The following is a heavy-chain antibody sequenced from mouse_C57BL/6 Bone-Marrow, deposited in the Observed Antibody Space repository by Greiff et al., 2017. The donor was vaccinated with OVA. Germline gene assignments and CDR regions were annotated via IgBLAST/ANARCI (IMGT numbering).Heavy chain of an antibody. CDR3: ARWNPYDYYAMDY. CDR2: ISYSGST. CDR1: GYSITSDY. Sequence: DVHLVESGPGLAKPSQTLSLTCSVTGYSITSDYWNWIRKFPGNKLEYMGYISYSGSTYYNPSLKSRISITRDTSKNQYYLQLNSVTTEDTATYYCARWNPYDYYAMDYWGQGTSVTVSS. V-gene: IGHV3-8*01. J-gene: IGHJ4*01. D-gene: IGHD6-5*01.